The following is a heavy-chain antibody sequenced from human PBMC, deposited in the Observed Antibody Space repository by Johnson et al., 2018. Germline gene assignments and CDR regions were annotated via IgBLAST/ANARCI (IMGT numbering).Heavy chain of an antibody. J-gene: IGHJ3*01. CDR1: GFTFSNYG. Sequence: QVQLVESGGGVVQPGRSLRLSCAASGFTFSNYGIQWVRQAPGKGLDWVAVISYDGSNKYYADSVKGRFTISRDNSKNTVYLQMSSLRGEDTAVYYCARLVATISAFERWGQGTTVTVSS. V-gene: IGHV3-30*03. D-gene: IGHD5-12*01. CDR2: ISYDGSNK. CDR3: ARLVATISAFER.